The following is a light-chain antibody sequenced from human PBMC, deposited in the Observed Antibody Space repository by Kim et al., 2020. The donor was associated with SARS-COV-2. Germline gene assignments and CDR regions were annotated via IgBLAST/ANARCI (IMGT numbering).Light chain of an antibody. CDR2: GRN. CDR3: KSRDSSGNVV. Sequence: AVGQTVRITCQGDSLRSYYASWYQQKPGQAPVLVIYGRNNRPSGIPDRFSGSTSGNTASLTITGAQAEDEADYYCKSRDSSGNVVFGGGTKLTVL. CDR1: SLRSYY. V-gene: IGLV3-19*01. J-gene: IGLJ2*01.